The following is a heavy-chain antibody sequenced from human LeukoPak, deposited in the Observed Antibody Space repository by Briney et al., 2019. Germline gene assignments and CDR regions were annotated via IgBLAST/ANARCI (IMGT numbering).Heavy chain of an antibody. CDR1: GFTFSTYA. Sequence: PGGSLRLSCAASGFTFSTYAMHWVRQAPGKGLEWVAFIRYDGGNKYYADSVKGRFTISRDNSKNTLYLQMNSLRPEDTAVYYCAKDCPRRDGYNDHWGQGTLVTVSS. V-gene: IGHV3-30*02. CDR3: AKDCPRRDGYNDH. D-gene: IGHD5-24*01. J-gene: IGHJ4*02. CDR2: IRYDGGNK.